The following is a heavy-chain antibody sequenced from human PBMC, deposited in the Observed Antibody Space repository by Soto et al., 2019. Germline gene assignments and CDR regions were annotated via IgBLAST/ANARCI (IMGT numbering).Heavy chain of an antibody. CDR1: GFTFSSYG. J-gene: IGHJ6*02. CDR3: AKDLAYCSSTSCYVYYYYGMDV. Sequence: GGSLRLSCAASGFTFSSYGMHWVRQAPGKGLEWVAVIWYDGSNKYYADSVKGRFTISRDNSKNTLYLQMNSLRAEDTAVYYCAKDLAYCSSTSCYVYYYYGMDVWGQGTTVTVSS. V-gene: IGHV3-30*02. D-gene: IGHD2-2*01. CDR2: IWYDGSNK.